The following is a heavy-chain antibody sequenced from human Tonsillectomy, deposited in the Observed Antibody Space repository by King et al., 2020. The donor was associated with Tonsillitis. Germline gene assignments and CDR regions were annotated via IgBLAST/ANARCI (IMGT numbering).Heavy chain of an antibody. CDR3: VKDSPPPSLYEFWSGPYYYYGMDV. J-gene: IGHJ6*02. CDR1: GFTFSSYA. Sequence: VQLVESGGGLVQPGGSLRLSCSASGFTFSSYAMHWVRQAPGKGLEYVSAISSNGGSTYYADSVKGRFTISRDNSKNTLYLQMSSLRAEDTAVYYCVKDSPPPSLYEFWSGPYYYYGMDVWGQGTTVTVSS. V-gene: IGHV3-64D*06. D-gene: IGHD3-3*01. CDR2: ISSNGGST.